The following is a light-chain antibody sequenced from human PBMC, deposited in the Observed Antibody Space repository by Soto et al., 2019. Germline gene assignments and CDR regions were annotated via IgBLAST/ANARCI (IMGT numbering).Light chain of an antibody. CDR2: AAS. CDR1: QSISSY. V-gene: IGKV1-39*01. J-gene: IGKJ2*02. CDR3: QQSYSTPPCT. Sequence: DIQMTQSPSSLSASVGDRVTITCRASQSISSYLNWYQQKPGKAPKLLIYAASSLQSGVPSRFSGSGSGTDFTLTISSLQPEDVATYYGQQSYSTPPCTFGQGTKLEIK.